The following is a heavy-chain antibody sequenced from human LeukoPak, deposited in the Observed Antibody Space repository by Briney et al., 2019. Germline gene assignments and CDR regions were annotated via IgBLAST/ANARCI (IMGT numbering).Heavy chain of an antibody. CDR3: ARRKIDIVVVPAAISRTAKSRPIMDV. Sequence: ASVKVSCKASGYTFTSYDINWVRQATGQGPEWMGWMNPNSGNTGYAQKFQGRVTMTRNTSINTAYMELSSLRSEDTAVYYCARRKIDIVVVPAAISRTAKSRPIMDVWGKGTTVTVSS. V-gene: IGHV1-8*01. J-gene: IGHJ6*03. CDR1: GYTFTSYD. CDR2: MNPNSGNT. D-gene: IGHD2-2*02.